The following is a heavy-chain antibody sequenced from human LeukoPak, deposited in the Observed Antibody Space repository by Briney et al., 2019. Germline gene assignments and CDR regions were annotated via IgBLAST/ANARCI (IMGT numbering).Heavy chain of an antibody. CDR2: ISANSAST. V-gene: IGHV3-9*02. J-gene: IGHJ6*03. D-gene: IGHD3-16*01. CDR3: AKDIWRGGSLAYMDV. Sequence: PGRSLRLSCAASGFRSDEFAMHCVRQAPGKGLEWVSGISANSASTGYADSVKGRFTISRDNAENSLYLQMNSLRTEDTALYFCAKDIWRGGSLAYMDVWGKGTSVTVSS. CDR1: GFRSDEFA.